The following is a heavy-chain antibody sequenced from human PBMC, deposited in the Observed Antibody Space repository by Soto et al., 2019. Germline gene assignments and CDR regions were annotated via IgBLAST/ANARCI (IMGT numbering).Heavy chain of an antibody. CDR2: IGTAGDT. V-gene: IGHV3-13*01. CDR3: ARVAADPLSYLYGMDV. Sequence: GGSLRLSCAASGFTFSSYDMHWVRQATGKGLEWVSAIGTAGDTYYPGSVKGRFTISRENAKNSLYLQMNSLRAEDTAVYYCARVAADPLSYLYGMDVWGQGTTVTVSS. D-gene: IGHD6-13*01. J-gene: IGHJ6*02. CDR1: GFTFSSYD.